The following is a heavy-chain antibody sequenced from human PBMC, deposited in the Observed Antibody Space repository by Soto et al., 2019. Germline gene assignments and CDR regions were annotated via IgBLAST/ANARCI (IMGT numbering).Heavy chain of an antibody. CDR3: ARDGWYSSSWERFDY. CDR2: ISAYNGNT. D-gene: IGHD6-13*01. J-gene: IGHJ4*02. Sequence: ASVKVSCKASGYTFTSYGISWVRQAPGQGLEWMGWISAYNGNTNYAQKLQGRVTMTTDTSTSTAYMELRSLRSDDTAVYYCARDGWYSSSWERFDYWGQGTLVTVSS. V-gene: IGHV1-18*01. CDR1: GYTFTSYG.